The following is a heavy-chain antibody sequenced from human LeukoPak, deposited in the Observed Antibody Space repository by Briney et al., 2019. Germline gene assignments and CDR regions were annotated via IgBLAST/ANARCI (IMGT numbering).Heavy chain of an antibody. V-gene: IGHV3-48*04. CDR2: TSSSRGNTI. Sequence: GGSLRLSCAASGFTCSSYAMNWVRQAPGKGLEWISYTSSSRGNTIYYADSVRGRFTISRDDAKNSLYLQMHSLRAEDTAVYYCAREVARYGTSWLHAFDIWGQGTMVTVSS. CDR1: GFTCSSYA. J-gene: IGHJ3*02. CDR3: AREVARYGTSWLHAFDI. D-gene: IGHD6-13*01.